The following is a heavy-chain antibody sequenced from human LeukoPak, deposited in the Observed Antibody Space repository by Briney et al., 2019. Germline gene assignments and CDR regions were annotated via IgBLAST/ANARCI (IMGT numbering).Heavy chain of an antibody. V-gene: IGHV3-33*01. CDR3: ARNLRPITMVRGVIIPVFDP. CDR1: GFTFSSYG. D-gene: IGHD3-10*01. CDR2: IWYDGSNK. J-gene: IGHJ5*02. Sequence: GRSLRLSCAASGFTFSSYGMHWVRQAPGKGLEWVAVIWYDGSNKYYADSVKGRFTIPRDNSKNTLYLQMNSLRAEDTAVYYCARNLRPITMVRGVIIPVFDPWGQGTLVTVSS.